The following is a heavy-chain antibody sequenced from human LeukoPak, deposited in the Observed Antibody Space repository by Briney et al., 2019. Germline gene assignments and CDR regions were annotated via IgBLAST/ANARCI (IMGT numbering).Heavy chain of an antibody. V-gene: IGHV1-2*02. D-gene: IGHD5-12*01. Sequence: ASVTVSCKASGYTFTGYYMHWVRQAPGQGLEWMGWINPNSGGTNYAQKFQGRVTMTRDTSISTAYMELSRLRSDDTVVYYCANNVDNNWSDPWGQGTLVTVSS. J-gene: IGHJ5*02. CDR2: INPNSGGT. CDR1: GYTFTGYY. CDR3: ANNVDNNWSDP.